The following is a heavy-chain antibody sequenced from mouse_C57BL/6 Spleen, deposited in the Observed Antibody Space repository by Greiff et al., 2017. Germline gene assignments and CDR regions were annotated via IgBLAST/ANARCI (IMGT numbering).Heavy chain of an antibody. J-gene: IGHJ4*01. D-gene: IGHD2-5*01. V-gene: IGHV2-6*01. Sequence: VKLQESGPGLVAPSQSLSITCTVSGFSLTSYGVDWVRQSPGKGLEWLGVIWGVGSTNYNSALKSRLSISKDNSKSQVFLKMNSLQTDDTAMYYCASGSNYGAMDYWGQGTSVTVSS. CDR3: ASGSNYGAMDY. CDR1: GFSLTSYG. CDR2: IWGVGST.